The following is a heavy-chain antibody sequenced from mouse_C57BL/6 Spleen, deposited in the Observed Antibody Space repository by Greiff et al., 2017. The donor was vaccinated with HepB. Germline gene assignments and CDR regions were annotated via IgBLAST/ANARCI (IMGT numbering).Heavy chain of an antibody. D-gene: IGHD2-5*01. CDR1: GYTFTSYW. CDR3: ARHYSNAWFAY. V-gene: IGHV1-50*01. Sequence: QVQLQQPGAELVKPGASVKLSCKASGYTFTSYWMQWVKQRPGQGLEWIGEIDPSDSYTNYNQKFKGKATLTVDTSSSTAYMQLSSLTSEDSAVYYCARHYSNAWFAYWGQRTLVTVSA. J-gene: IGHJ3*01. CDR2: IDPSDSYT.